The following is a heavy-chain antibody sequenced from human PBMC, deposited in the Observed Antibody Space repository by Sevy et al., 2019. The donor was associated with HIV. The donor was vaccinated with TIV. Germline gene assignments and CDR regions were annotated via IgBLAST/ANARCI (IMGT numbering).Heavy chain of an antibody. J-gene: IGHJ3*02. D-gene: IGHD3-22*01. Sequence: GGSLRLSCAASGFTFSDSAMHWFRQPSGKGLEWVGLIRNKANTYATTYGASVKGRFTISRDDSKNTAYLQMSSLKTEDTAVYYCTRHNYDSSDYNAFDIWGQGTMVTVSS. V-gene: IGHV3-73*01. CDR1: GFTFSDSA. CDR2: IRNKANTYAT. CDR3: TRHNYDSSDYNAFDI.